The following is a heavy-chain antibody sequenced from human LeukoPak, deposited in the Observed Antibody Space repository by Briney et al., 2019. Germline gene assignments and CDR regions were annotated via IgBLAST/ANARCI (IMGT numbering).Heavy chain of an antibody. CDR1: GFAFDEHG. CDR3: AGAPITSPFYFDY. Sequence: PGGSLRLSCTASGFAFDEHGMSWVRQVPGKGLEWVSGINWSGGSTGYADPLRGRFTISRDNAKNSLYLQMDSLRAEDTALYYCAGAPITSPFYFDYWGQGTLDTVSS. CDR2: INWSGGST. V-gene: IGHV3-20*04. D-gene: IGHD2-2*01. J-gene: IGHJ4*02.